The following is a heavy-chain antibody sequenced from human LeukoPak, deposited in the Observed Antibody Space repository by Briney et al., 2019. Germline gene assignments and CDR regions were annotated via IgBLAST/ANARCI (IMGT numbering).Heavy chain of an antibody. J-gene: IGHJ6*02. D-gene: IGHD4-17*01. CDR2: ISYDGSNK. CDR1: GFTFSSYG. Sequence: PGRSLRLSCAASGFTFSSYGMHWVRQAPGKGLEWVAVISYDGSNKYYADSVKGRFTISRDNSKNTLYLQMNSLRAEDTAVYYCAKERVGDYGDYYYYYYGMDVWGQGTTVTVSS. CDR3: AKERVGDYGDYYYYYYGMDV. V-gene: IGHV3-30*18.